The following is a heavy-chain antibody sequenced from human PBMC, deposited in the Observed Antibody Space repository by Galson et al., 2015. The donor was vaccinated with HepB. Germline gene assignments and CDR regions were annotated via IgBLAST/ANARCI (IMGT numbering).Heavy chain of an antibody. V-gene: IGHV1-18*01. CDR1: GYTFTSYG. Sequence: SVKVSCKASGYTFTSYGISWVRQAPGQGLEWMGWISAYNGNTNYAQKLQGRVTMTTDTSTSTAYMELRSLRSDDTAVYYCARVGEDCSSTSCYPSYYAFDIWGQGTMVTVSS. D-gene: IGHD2-2*01. CDR2: ISAYNGNT. J-gene: IGHJ3*02. CDR3: ARVGEDCSSTSCYPSYYAFDI.